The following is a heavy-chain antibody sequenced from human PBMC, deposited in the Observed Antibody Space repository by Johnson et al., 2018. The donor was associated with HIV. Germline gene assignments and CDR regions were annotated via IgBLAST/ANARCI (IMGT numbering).Heavy chain of an antibody. D-gene: IGHD6-13*01. CDR2: ISWNSGTI. CDR1: GFTFDDYD. J-gene: IGHJ3*02. CDR3: ARALTGAAAGDDAFDI. V-gene: IGHV3-9*01. Sequence: EVQLVESGGGVVRPGGSLRLSCAASGFTFDDYDMHWVRQVPGKGLEWVSGISWNSGTIAYADSVKGRFTISRDNSKNTLYLQMNSLRAEETAVYYCARALTGAAAGDDAFDIWGQGTKVTVSS.